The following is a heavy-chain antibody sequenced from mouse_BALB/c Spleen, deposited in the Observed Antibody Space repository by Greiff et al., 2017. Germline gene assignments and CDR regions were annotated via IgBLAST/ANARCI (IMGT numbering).Heavy chain of an antibody. CDR1: GYTFTSYV. J-gene: IGHJ4*01. D-gene: IGHD1-1*01. CDR2: INPYNDGT. V-gene: IGHV1-14*01. CDR3: ARTLITTVVAVDYAMDY. Sequence: EVKLMESGPELVKPGASVKMSCKASGYTFTSYVMHWVKQKPGQGLEWIGYINPYNDGTKYNEKFKGKATLTSDKSSSTAYMELSSLTSEDSAVYYCARTLITTVVAVDYAMDYWGQGTSVTVAS.